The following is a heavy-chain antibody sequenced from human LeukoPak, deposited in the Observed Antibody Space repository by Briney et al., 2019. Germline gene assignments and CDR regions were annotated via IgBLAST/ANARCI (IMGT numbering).Heavy chain of an antibody. CDR3: ARGSPREYFSDY. CDR2: IYTTGTS. J-gene: IGHJ4*02. CDR1: GDSISNYY. Sequence: PSETLSLTCTVSGDSISNYYWSWIRQPAGKGLEWIGRIYTTGTSNYNPSLKSRLSMSIDKSKNQYSLKLTSVTAADTAVYYCARGSPREYFSDYWGQGILVTVSS. V-gene: IGHV4-4*07.